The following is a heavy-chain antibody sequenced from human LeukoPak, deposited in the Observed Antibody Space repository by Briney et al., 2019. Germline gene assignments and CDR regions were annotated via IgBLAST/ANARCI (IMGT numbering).Heavy chain of an antibody. CDR2: IYYSGST. D-gene: IGHD6-13*01. V-gene: IGHV4-39*01. J-gene: IGHJ4*02. CDR3: ARQRDAAAGTDY. CDR1: DDSITSSYYY. Sequence: SETLSLTCTVSDDSITSSYYYWGWIRQPPGKGLEWIGSIYYSGSTYSNPSLKSRVTISVDTSKNQFSLNLSSVTAADTAVYYCARQRDAAAGTDYWGQGILVTVSS.